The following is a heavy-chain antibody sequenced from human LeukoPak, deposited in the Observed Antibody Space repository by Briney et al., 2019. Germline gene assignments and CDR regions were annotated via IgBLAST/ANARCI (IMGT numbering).Heavy chain of an antibody. Sequence: QPGESLRLSCAASGFTFSSYAMHWVRQAPGKGLEWVAEVWHDGGKKYYLDSVEGRFTIFRDNAKNSLYLQMNSLRAEDTALYYCARNSGIAAPLPDYYYYMDVWGKGTTVTVSS. V-gene: IGHV3-33*01. D-gene: IGHD6-13*01. CDR2: VWHDGGKK. J-gene: IGHJ6*03. CDR3: ARNSGIAAPLPDYYYYMDV. CDR1: GFTFSSYA.